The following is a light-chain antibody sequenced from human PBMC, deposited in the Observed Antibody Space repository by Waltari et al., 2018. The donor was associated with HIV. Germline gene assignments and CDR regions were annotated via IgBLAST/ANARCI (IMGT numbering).Light chain of an antibody. Sequence: QSALTQPASVSGSPGQSITISCTGTNSDVGASDFVSWYQQHPGDAPKLLIYEVFHRASGISDRFSGSKSGNTASLTISGLQYEDEADYYCCSYTNTIPPFYVFGSGTSVT. J-gene: IGLJ1*01. CDR3: CSYTNTIPPFYV. V-gene: IGLV2-14*01. CDR2: EVF. CDR1: NSDVGASDF.